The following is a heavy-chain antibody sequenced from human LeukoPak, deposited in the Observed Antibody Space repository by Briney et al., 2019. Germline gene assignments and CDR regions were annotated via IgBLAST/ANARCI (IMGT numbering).Heavy chain of an antibody. J-gene: IGHJ4*02. V-gene: IGHV3-30*02. CDR2: IRFDGSNK. CDR1: GFTFSTNG. CDR3: VKDLYGAVWESYRYYPDY. D-gene: IGHD3-16*02. Sequence: PGGSLRPSFAVLGFTFSTNGTHWGRPAPGKGLEWGAFIRFDGSNKYYADPVKARFTKSRDSSKTPLYLPMNTLRAQASAGYHGVKDLYGAVWESYRYYPDYWGQGTLVTVSS.